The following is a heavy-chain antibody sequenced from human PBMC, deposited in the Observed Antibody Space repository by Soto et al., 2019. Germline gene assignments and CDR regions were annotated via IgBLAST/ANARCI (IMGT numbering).Heavy chain of an antibody. J-gene: IGHJ6*02. V-gene: IGHV4-31*03. Sequence: PSETLSLTCTVSGGSISSGGYYWSWIRQHPGKGLEWIGYIYYSGSTYYNPSLKSRVTISVDTSKNQFSLKLSSVTAADTAVYYCARDHRIKDYYGSGTHEDYYYYGMDVWGQGTTVTVSS. D-gene: IGHD3-10*01. CDR3: ARDHRIKDYYGSGTHEDYYYYGMDV. CDR2: IYYSGST. CDR1: GGSISSGGYY.